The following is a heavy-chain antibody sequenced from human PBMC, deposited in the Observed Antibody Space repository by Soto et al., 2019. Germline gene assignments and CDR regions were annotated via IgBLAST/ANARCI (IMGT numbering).Heavy chain of an antibody. CDR3: ARAGLLLAY. Sequence: QVQLVESGGGVVQPGRSLRLSCAASGFTFSSYGMHWVRQAPGKGLEWVAVIWYGGSDKYYADSVKGRFTISRDNSKNTLYLQMNSLSAEDTAVYYCARAGLLLAYWGQANLVTVSS. CDR2: IWYGGSDK. CDR1: GFTFSSYG. J-gene: IGHJ4*02. V-gene: IGHV3-33*01. D-gene: IGHD1-26*01.